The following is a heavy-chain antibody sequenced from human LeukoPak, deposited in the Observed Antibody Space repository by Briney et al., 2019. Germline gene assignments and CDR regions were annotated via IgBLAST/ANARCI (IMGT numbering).Heavy chain of an antibody. V-gene: IGHV4-4*09. CDR2: IYTSGST. D-gene: IGHD3-3*01. CDR1: GGSISSYY. CDR3: ARRVRLEWLLNYYHYYMDV. J-gene: IGHJ6*03. Sequence: SETLSLTCTVSGGSISSYYWSWIRQPPGKGLEWIGYIYTSGSTNYNPSLKSRVTISVDTSKNQFSLKLSSVTAADTAVYYCARRVRLEWLLNYYHYYMDVWGKGTTVTVSS.